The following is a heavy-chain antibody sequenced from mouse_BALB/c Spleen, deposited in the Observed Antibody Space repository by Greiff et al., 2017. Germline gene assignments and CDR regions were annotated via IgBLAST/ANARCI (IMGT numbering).Heavy chain of an antibody. CDR2: IDPENGDT. Sequence: EVQLQQSGAELVRSGASVKLSCTASGFNIKDYYMHWVKQRPEQGLEWIGWIDPENGDTEYAPKFQGKATMTADTSSNTAYLQLSSLTSEDTAVYYSNGNYGNYDYWGQGTTLTVSA. J-gene: IGHJ2*01. D-gene: IGHD2-1*01. V-gene: IGHV14-4*02. CDR1: GFNIKDYY. CDR3: NGNYGNYDY.